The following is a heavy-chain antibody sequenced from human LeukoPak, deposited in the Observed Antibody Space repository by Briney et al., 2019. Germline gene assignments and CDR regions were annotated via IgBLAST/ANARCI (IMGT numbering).Heavy chain of an antibody. Sequence: PSETLSLTCTVSGGSISSYYWSWIRQPPGKGLEWIGYIYYSGSTNYNPSLKSRVTISVDTSKNQFSLKLSPVTAADTAVYYCARVERGDEPEYYFDYWGQGTLVTVSS. CDR1: GGSISSYY. CDR3: ARVERGDEPEYYFDY. V-gene: IGHV4-59*01. J-gene: IGHJ4*02. D-gene: IGHD4-17*01. CDR2: IYYSGST.